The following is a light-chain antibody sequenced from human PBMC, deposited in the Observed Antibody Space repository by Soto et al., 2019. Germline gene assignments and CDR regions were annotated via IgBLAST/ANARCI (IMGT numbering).Light chain of an antibody. CDR2: AAS. CDR3: QQYDGSPFT. CDR1: QSVSVNC. J-gene: IGKJ3*01. Sequence: EIEMAQSPGTLSLSTGARATLSCRASQSVSVNCLEWYQQKGGQAPRLLIYAASTRATGVSDRFSGSGSGTDFARTNSRLEIEDFAVYYGQQYDGSPFTFCPGTKVDIK. V-gene: IGKV3-20*01.